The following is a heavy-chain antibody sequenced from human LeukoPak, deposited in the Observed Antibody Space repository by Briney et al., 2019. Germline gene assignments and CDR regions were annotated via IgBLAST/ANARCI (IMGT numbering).Heavy chain of an antibody. V-gene: IGHV4-59*01. CDR1: GGSISSYY. CDR3: ASEYCTSSSCRFDS. Sequence: SETLSLSCTVSGGSISSYYWSWIRQPPGKGLEWIGYIYYSGSTNYNPSLKSRVTISVDTSKNQFSLKLTSVTAADTAVYYCASEYCTSSSCRFDSWGQGTLVTVSS. D-gene: IGHD2-2*01. J-gene: IGHJ4*02. CDR2: IYYSGST.